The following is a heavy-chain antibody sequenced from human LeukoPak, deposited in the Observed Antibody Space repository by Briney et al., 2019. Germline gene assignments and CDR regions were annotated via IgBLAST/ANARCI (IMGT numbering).Heavy chain of an antibody. Sequence: GASVKVSCKASGYTFTSYGISWVRQAPGQGLEGMGWISAYNGNTNYAQKLQGRVTMTTDTSTSTAYMELRSLRSDDTAVYYCARDPTSITIFGVVTTAHFDYWGQGTLVTVSS. D-gene: IGHD3-3*01. V-gene: IGHV1-18*01. CDR3: ARDPTSITIFGVVTTAHFDY. CDR2: ISAYNGNT. J-gene: IGHJ4*02. CDR1: GYTFTSYG.